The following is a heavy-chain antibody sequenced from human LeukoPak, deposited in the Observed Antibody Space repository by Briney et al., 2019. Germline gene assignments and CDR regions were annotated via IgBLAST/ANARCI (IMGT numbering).Heavy chain of an antibody. CDR3: ARGGGDIAAARTDP. V-gene: IGHV1-2*02. Sequence: ASVKVSCKASGYTFTGYYMHWVGQAPGQGLEWMGWINPNSGGTNYAQKFQGRVTMTRDTSISTAYMELSRLRSDDTAVYYCARGGGDIAAARTDPWGQGTLVTVSS. D-gene: IGHD6-13*01. CDR1: GYTFTGYY. J-gene: IGHJ5*02. CDR2: INPNSGGT.